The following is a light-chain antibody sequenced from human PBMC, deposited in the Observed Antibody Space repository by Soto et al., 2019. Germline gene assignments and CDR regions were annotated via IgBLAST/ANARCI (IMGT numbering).Light chain of an antibody. Sequence: QSVLTQPASVSGSPGQSITISCTGTSSDVGNSNLVSWYQQCPGKTPKLMIYEGTKRPSGVSNRFSGSKSGNTASLTISGLQADDEADYHCCSYAGSTTHVIFGGGTKLTVL. J-gene: IGLJ2*01. CDR1: SSDVGNSNL. V-gene: IGLV2-23*01. CDR2: EGT. CDR3: CSYAGSTTHVI.